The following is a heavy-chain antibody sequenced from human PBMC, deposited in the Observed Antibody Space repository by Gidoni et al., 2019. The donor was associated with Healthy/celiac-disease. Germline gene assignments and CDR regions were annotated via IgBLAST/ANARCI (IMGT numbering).Heavy chain of an antibody. Sequence: QVQLQQWGAGLSKPSETLSLTCAVYGGSFRGYYWSWIRQPPGKGLEWIGEINHSGSTNYNPSLKSRVTISVDTSKNQFSLKLSSVTAADTAVYYCARGRMVREFRRSHWFDPWGQGTLVTVSS. CDR2: INHSGST. D-gene: IGHD3-10*02. CDR3: ARGRMVREFRRSHWFDP. V-gene: IGHV4-34*01. J-gene: IGHJ5*02. CDR1: GGSFRGYY.